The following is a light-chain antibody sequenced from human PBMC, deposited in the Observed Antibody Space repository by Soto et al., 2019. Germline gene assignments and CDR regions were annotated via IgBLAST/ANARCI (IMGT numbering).Light chain of an antibody. CDR1: SSDVGGYNY. V-gene: IGLV2-14*01. CDR2: EVS. Sequence: QSVLTQPASVSGSPGQSITISCTGTSSDVGGYNYVSWYQQHPGKAPKLMICEVSNRPSWVSNRFSGSKSGYTASLTISGLQAEDEADYYCSSYTSSSTLVVFGGGTKLTVL. CDR3: SSYTSSSTLVV. J-gene: IGLJ2*01.